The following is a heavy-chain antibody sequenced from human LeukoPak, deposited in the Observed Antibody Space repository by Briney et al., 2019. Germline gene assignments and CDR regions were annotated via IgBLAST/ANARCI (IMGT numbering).Heavy chain of an antibody. D-gene: IGHD6-13*01. CDR3: AREKYSSSWNFDY. Sequence: PSETLSLTCAVYGGSFSGYYWSWIRQPPGKGLEWIGEINHSGSTNYNPSLKSRVTISVDTSKNQFSLKLSSVTAADTAVYYCAREKYSSSWNFDYWGQGTLVTVSS. CDR2: INHSGST. CDR1: GGSFSGYY. J-gene: IGHJ4*02. V-gene: IGHV4-34*01.